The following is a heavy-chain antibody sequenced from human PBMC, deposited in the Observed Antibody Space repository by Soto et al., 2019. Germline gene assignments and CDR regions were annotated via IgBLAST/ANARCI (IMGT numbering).Heavy chain of an antibody. Sequence: EVQLLESGGGLVQPGGSLRLSCAASGFTFSSYAMSWVRQAPGKGLEWVSAISGSGGSTYYPDSVKGRFTISRDNSKNTLYLQTNSLRAEDTAVYYCAKDIRSLRYFDWLGPFDYWGQGTLVTVSS. CDR3: AKDIRSLRYFDWLGPFDY. V-gene: IGHV3-23*01. CDR1: GFTFSSYA. J-gene: IGHJ4*02. CDR2: ISGSGGST. D-gene: IGHD3-9*01.